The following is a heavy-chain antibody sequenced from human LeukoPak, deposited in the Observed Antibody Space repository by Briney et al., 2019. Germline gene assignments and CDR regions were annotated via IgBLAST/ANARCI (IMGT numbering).Heavy chain of an antibody. CDR3: AKDDAWLRFGE. D-gene: IGHD3-10*01. CDR2: ISPSGDIT. Sequence: GGSLRLSCAASGFPFSDSWMHWVRQAPGKGLEWVSGISPSGDITYYADSVKGRFTISRDNSKNTLYLEVISLTAEDTAVYYCAKDDAWLRFGEWSQGTLVTVSS. J-gene: IGHJ4*02. CDR1: GFPFSDSW. V-gene: IGHV3-23*01.